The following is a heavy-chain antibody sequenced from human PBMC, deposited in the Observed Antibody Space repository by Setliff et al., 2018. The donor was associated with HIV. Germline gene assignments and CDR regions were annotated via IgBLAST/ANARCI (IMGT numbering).Heavy chain of an antibody. D-gene: IGHD3-10*01. V-gene: IGHV3-48*04. CDR1: GFNFKTYG. CDR3: ASFFGDYGY. Sequence: HPGGSLRLSCAASGFNFKTYGMTWVRQAPGKGLDWVAHIGSSNHGIHYTASVRGRFTVSRDNANNLLFLEMNNLRVEDTAVYYCASFFGDYGYWGHGTQVTVSS. J-gene: IGHJ4*01. CDR2: IGSSNHGI.